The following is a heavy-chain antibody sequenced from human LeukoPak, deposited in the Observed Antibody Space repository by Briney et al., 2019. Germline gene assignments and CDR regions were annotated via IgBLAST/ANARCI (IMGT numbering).Heavy chain of an antibody. CDR2: IYYSGST. J-gene: IGHJ4*02. CDR1: GGSISSDY. CDR3: ASAVAGTPNFDY. V-gene: IGHV4-59*01. Sequence: PSETLSLTCTVSGGSISSDYWSGLRQPPGKGLDWIGYIYYSGSTNYNPSLKSRVTISVDTSKNQFSLKLSSVTAADTAVYYCASAVAGTPNFDYWGQGTMVTVSS. D-gene: IGHD6-19*01.